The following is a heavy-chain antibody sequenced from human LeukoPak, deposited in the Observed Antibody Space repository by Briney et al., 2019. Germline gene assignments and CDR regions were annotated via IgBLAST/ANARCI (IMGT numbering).Heavy chain of an antibody. CDR3: ARGFSRYGSGSYPRGY. Sequence: SETLSLTCAVYGGSFSGYYWSWIRQPPGKGLEGIGEINHSGSTNYNPSLKSRVTISVDTSKNQFSLKLSSVTAADTAVYYCARGFSRYGSGSYPRGYWGQGTLVTVSS. D-gene: IGHD3-10*01. V-gene: IGHV4-34*01. CDR2: INHSGST. J-gene: IGHJ4*02. CDR1: GGSFSGYY.